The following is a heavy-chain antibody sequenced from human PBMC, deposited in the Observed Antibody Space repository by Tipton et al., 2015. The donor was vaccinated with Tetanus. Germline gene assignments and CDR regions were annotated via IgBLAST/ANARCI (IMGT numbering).Heavy chain of an antibody. CDR3: VSGSSLDY. V-gene: IGHV3-21*01. Sequence: SLRLSCGGSGFTVSGSYMHWVRQAPGKGLEWISSISSTSTYIYYATSVKGRFTISRDNAKNSLSLQMNSLRAEDTAIYYCVSGSSLDYWGQGTLVTVS. CDR2: ISSTSTYI. CDR1: GFTVSGSY. D-gene: IGHD6-19*01. J-gene: IGHJ4*02.